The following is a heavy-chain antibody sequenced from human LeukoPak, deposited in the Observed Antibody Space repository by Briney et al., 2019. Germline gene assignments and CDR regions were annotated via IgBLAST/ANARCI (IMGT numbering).Heavy chain of an antibody. V-gene: IGHV4-39*01. CDR1: GGCISSSGYY. CDR3: ARHEYSGSYYGLSWFDP. Sequence: SETLSLTCTVSGGCISSSGYYWGWIRQPPGKGLEWIASIYYSGSTYYNPSLKSRVTISVDTSKNQLSLKLSSLTSADTAVYYCARHEYSGSYYGLSWFDPWGQGTLVTVSS. CDR2: IYYSGST. J-gene: IGHJ5*02. D-gene: IGHD1-26*01.